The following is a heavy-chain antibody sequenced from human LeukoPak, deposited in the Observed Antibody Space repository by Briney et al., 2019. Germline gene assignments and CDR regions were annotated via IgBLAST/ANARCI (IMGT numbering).Heavy chain of an antibody. CDR2: INNDGSST. J-gene: IGHJ3*02. CDR1: GFTFSSYW. CDR3: ARGQGHGFDI. V-gene: IGHV3-74*01. Sequence: GGSLRLSCAASGFTFSSYWMHWVRQAPGKGLMWVSGINNDGSSTKYADSVKGRFTISRDNAKNTLYVQVNSLRVDDTAVYYCARGQGHGFDIWGQGTMVTVSS.